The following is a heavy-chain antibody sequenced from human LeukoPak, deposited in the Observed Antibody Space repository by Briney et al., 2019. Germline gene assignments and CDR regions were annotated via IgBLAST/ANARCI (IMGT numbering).Heavy chain of an antibody. V-gene: IGHV3-30*02. D-gene: IGHD4-23*01. Sequence: PGGSLRLSCAASGFTFSSYGMHWVRQAPGKGLEWVAFIRYDGSNKYYADSVKGRFTISRDNSKNTLYLQMNSLRAEDTAVYYCAKDGGSTVVTRYFQHWGQGTLVAVSS. CDR3: AKDGGSTVVTRYFQH. CDR1: GFTFSSYG. J-gene: IGHJ1*01. CDR2: IRYDGSNK.